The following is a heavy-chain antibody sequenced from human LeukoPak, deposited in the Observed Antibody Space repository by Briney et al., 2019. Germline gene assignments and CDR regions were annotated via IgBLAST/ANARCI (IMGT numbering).Heavy chain of an antibody. J-gene: IGHJ5*02. CDR1: GYSISSGYY. Sequence: KASETLSLTCTVSGYSISSGYYWGWIRQPPGKGLEWIGSIYHSGSTYYNPSLKSRLTISVDTSKNQFSLKLSSVTAADTAVYYCARDSSLNWFDPWGQGTLVTVSS. V-gene: IGHV4-38-2*02. CDR3: ARDSSLNWFDP. CDR2: IYHSGST.